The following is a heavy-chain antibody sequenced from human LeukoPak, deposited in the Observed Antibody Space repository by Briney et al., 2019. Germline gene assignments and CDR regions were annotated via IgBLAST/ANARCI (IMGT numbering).Heavy chain of an antibody. J-gene: IGHJ4*02. V-gene: IGHV1-2*02. CDR2: INPNSGGT. Sequence: ASVKVSCKASGYTFTGYYMHWVRQAPGQGLEWMGWINPNSGGTNYAQKLQGRVTMTTDTSTSTAYMELRSLRSDDTAVYYCAREREKNSYDSSGYYGYWGQGTLVTVSS. D-gene: IGHD3-22*01. CDR3: AREREKNSYDSSGYYGY. CDR1: GYTFTGYY.